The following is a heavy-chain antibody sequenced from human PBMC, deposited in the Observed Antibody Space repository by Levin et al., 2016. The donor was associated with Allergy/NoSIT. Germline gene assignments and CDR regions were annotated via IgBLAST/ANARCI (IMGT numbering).Heavy chain of an antibody. Sequence: VRQAPGKGLVWVSRINSDGSSTSYADSVKGRFTISRDNAKNTLYLQMNSLRAEDTAVYYCTAGGSGGSSLWGRGTLVTVSS. CDR2: INSDGSST. CDR3: TAGGSGGSSL. J-gene: IGHJ2*01. D-gene: IGHD2-15*01. V-gene: IGHV3-74*01.